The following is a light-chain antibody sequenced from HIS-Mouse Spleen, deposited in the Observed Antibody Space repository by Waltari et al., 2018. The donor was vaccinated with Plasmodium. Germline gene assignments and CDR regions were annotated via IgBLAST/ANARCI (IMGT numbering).Light chain of an antibody. CDR2: EGT. CDR3: CSYAGSSTFVV. J-gene: IGLJ2*01. CDR1: SSDVGSYNL. Sequence: QSPLTQPASVSGSPGQSITISCTGTSSDVGSYNLVSWYQQHPGKAPKLMIYEGTKRPSGVSNRFSGSKSGNTASLTISGLQAEDEADYYCCSYAGSSTFVVFGGGTK. V-gene: IGLV2-23*03.